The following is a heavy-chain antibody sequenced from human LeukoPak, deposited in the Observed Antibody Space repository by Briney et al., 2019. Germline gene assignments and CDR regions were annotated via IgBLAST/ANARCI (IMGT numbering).Heavy chain of an antibody. Sequence: PGGSLRLSCAASGFTFSSYSMNWVRQAPGQGLEWVSSISSSSSYIYYADSVKGRFTISGDNAKNSLYLQMNSLRAEDTAVYYCASLYCSGGSCYSLWGQGTLVTVSS. V-gene: IGHV3-21*01. D-gene: IGHD2-15*01. CDR3: ASLYCSGGSCYSL. J-gene: IGHJ4*02. CDR2: ISSSSSYI. CDR1: GFTFSSYS.